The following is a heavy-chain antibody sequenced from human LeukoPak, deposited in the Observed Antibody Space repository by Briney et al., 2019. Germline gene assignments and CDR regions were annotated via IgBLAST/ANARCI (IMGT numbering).Heavy chain of an antibody. D-gene: IGHD2-15*01. CDR3: AKGLGGSCYSCLDY. Sequence: GSLRLSCAASGFTFSSYAMSWVRQAPGKGLEWVSTISDGGGGTYYADSAKGRFTISRDNSKNTLYLQMNSLRAEDTAVYYCAKGLGGSCYSCLDYWGQGTLVTVSS. V-gene: IGHV3-23*01. CDR2: ISDGGGGT. CDR1: GFTFSSYA. J-gene: IGHJ4*02.